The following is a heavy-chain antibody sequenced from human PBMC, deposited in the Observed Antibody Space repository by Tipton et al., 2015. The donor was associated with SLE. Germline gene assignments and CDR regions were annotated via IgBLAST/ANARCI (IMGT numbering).Heavy chain of an antibody. J-gene: IGHJ4*02. D-gene: IGHD3-3*01. CDR3: ARVPRSSGYYYFDY. CDR1: GGSISSGGYY. Sequence: TLSLTCTVSGGSISSGGYYWSWIRQHPGKGLEWIGYIYYSGSTYYNPSLKSRVTISVDTSKNQFSLKLSSVTAADTAVYYCARVPRSSGYYYFDYWGQGTLVTVSS. CDR2: IYYSGST. V-gene: IGHV4-31*03.